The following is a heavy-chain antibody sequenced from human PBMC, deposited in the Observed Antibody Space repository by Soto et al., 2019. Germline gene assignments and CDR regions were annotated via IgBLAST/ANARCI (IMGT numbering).Heavy chain of an antibody. CDR2: IYYSGST. J-gene: IGHJ1*01. Sequence: SETLSLTCTVSGGSVSSGSYYWSWIRQPPGKGLEWIGYIYYSGSTNYNNSLKSRVTISVDTSKDQFSLKLSSVTAADTAVYYCARYNYYDSSGYPEYFQHWGQGTLVTVSS. V-gene: IGHV4-61*01. CDR1: GGSVSSGSYY. CDR3: ARYNYYDSSGYPEYFQH. D-gene: IGHD3-22*01.